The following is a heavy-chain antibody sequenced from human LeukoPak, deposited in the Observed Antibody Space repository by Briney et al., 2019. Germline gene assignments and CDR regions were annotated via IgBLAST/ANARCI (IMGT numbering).Heavy chain of an antibody. Sequence: PSATLSLTCTVSGGSISSGGSHWNWIRQFPGKGLEWIGYISFSGRTYYNPSLNSRVTISVDKSNNQFSLRLISVTAADTAVYFCARDVYNTQYYFDYWGQGTLVTVSS. D-gene: IGHD1-14*01. CDR1: GGSISSGGSH. J-gene: IGHJ4*02. V-gene: IGHV4-31*03. CDR2: ISFSGRT. CDR3: ARDVYNTQYYFDY.